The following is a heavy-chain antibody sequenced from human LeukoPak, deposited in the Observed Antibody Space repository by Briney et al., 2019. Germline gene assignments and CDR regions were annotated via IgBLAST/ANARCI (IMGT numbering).Heavy chain of an antibody. CDR3: AREELWFGELSCLDY. V-gene: IGHV1-2*02. CDR2: INPNSGGT. Sequence: ASVTVSFKCSGYTFTVYYMHWVRQAPGQGEEWVGWINPNSGGTNYTQKFQGRVTITRDTSISTAYMELSRLRSDDTAVYYCAREELWFGELSCLDYWGQGILVTVSS. CDR1: GYTFTVYY. J-gene: IGHJ4*02. D-gene: IGHD3-10*01.